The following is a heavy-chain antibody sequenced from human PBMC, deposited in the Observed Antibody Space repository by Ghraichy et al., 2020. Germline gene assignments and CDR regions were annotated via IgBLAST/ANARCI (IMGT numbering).Heavy chain of an antibody. D-gene: IGHD3-9*01. J-gene: IGHJ4*02. CDR1: GFTFSNYD. CDR2: ISSRSSTI. V-gene: IGHV3-48*04. CDR3: ARDQYYDILTGYYNYFDS. Sequence: GGSLRLSCAASGFTFSNYDISWVRQAPGKGLEWVSYISSRSSTIYYADSVKGRFTISRDNAKNSLYLLMNSLRAEDTAVYYCARDQYYDILTGYYNYFDSWGQGTLVTVSS.